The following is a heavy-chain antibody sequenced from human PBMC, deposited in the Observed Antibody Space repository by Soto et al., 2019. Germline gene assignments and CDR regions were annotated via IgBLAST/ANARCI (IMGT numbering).Heavy chain of an antibody. V-gene: IGHV1-69*10. J-gene: IGHJ4*02. CDR2: IIPILGTA. CDR1: GGTFSSYA. CDR3: AREEHSSGWAYYFDY. D-gene: IGHD6-19*01. Sequence: SVKVSCKASGGTFSSYAISWVRQAPGQGLEWMGGIIPILGTANYAQKFQGRVTITADKSTSTAYMELSSLRSEDTAVYYCAREEHSSGWAYYFDYWGQGTLVTVSS.